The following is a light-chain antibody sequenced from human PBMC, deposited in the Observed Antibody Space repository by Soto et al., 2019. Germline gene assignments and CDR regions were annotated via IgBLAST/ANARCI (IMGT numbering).Light chain of an antibody. J-gene: IGKJ5*01. CDR2: GVS. V-gene: IGKV3-20*01. Sequence: EIVLTQSPGTLSLSKGQRATLSFGASRRLSASDTAWYQQKPGQAPKFLIYGVSSRATGIPDRFSGSGSGTDFTLTISRLEPEDFAVYHCQQYGSSPLITFGQGTRLEIK. CDR1: RRLSASD. CDR3: QQYGSSPLIT.